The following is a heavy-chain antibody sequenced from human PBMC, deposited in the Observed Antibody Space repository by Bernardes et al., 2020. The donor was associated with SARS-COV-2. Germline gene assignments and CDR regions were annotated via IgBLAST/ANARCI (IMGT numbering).Heavy chain of an antibody. D-gene: IGHD3-3*01. Sequence: ETLSLTCTVSGGSIRSYYWTWIRQPPGKGLEWIGYVYNRGNTNYNPSLKSRVTISADTSKNQFSLTVSSVTAADTAVYYCARAHYDFWSGFPDSYYYGMDVWGRGTTVTVSS. V-gene: IGHV4-59*01. J-gene: IGHJ6*02. CDR2: VYNRGNT. CDR1: GGSIRSYY. CDR3: ARAHYDFWSGFPDSYYYGMDV.